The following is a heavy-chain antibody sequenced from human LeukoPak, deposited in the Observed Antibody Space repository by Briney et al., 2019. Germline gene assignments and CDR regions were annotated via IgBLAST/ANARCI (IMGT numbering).Heavy chain of an antibody. CDR1: GFTFSEAW. CDR3: ARDDLGAAGHPYYFDY. D-gene: IGHD6-13*01. J-gene: IGHJ4*02. Sequence: GGSLRLSCAASGFTFSEAWMSWVRQAPGKGLEWVGLIKTAGGTPDYAAPVKGRFTISRDDSKNTLYLQMNSLRAEDTAVYYCARDDLGAAGHPYYFDYWGQGTLVTVSS. V-gene: IGHV3-15*01. CDR2: IKTAGGTP.